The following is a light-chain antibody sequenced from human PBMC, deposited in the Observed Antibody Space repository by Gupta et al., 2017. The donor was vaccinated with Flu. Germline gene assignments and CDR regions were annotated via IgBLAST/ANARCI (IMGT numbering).Light chain of an antibody. Sequence: EVVLTQSPGTLSLSPGERATLSCRASQSVSGSHLAWYKHKPGQAPRLLIFGASNRATGIPDRFSGSGDGTDFTLTISRREPEDFALYYCQHECTEHRVNTFGQGTKVEIK. V-gene: IGKV3-20*01. J-gene: IGKJ1*01. CDR2: GAS. CDR3: QHECTEHRVNT. CDR1: QSVSGSH.